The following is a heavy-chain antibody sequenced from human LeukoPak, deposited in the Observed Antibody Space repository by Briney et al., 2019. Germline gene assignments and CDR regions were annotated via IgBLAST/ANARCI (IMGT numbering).Heavy chain of an antibody. CDR1: GFTFSSYS. CDR3: AREGSGYYYMDV. V-gene: IGHV3-21*01. Sequence: PGGSLRLSCAASGFTFSSYSMNWVRQAPGKGLEWVSSISSSSSYIYYADSVKGRFTISRDNAKNSLYLQMNSLRAEDTAVYYCAREGSGYYYMDVWGKGTTVTISS. D-gene: IGHD3-10*01. J-gene: IGHJ6*03. CDR2: ISSSSSYI.